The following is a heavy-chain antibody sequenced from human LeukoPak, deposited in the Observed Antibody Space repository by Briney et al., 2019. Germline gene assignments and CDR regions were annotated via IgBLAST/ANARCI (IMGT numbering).Heavy chain of an antibody. CDR1: GGSISSGYYY. J-gene: IGHJ4*02. CDR2: MHTSGST. CDR3: TRSRERYCTSGSCYIDLQAR. Sequence: SQTLSLTCTVSGGSISSGYYYWSWIRQPAGKGLEWIGRMHTSGSTEYNPSLNSRVTISVDTSKNQFSLKLSSVTAADTAVYYCTRSRERYCTSGSCYIDLQARWGQGTLVTVSS. V-gene: IGHV4-61*02. D-gene: IGHD2-2*02.